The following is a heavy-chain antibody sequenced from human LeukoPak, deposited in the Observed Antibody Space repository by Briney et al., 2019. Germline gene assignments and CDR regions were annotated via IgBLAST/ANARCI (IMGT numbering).Heavy chain of an antibody. CDR3: TRGSIAYYYMDV. Sequence: ASVTVSCKASGYTFTGYYMHWVRQAPGHGLEWMGWFNPDSGGTNYAQKFQGRVTMTRDTSISTAYMELSRLRSDDTAVYYCTRGSIAYYYMDVWGKGTTVTISS. CDR2: FNPDSGGT. CDR1: GYTFTGYY. V-gene: IGHV1-2*02. J-gene: IGHJ6*03. D-gene: IGHD3-22*01.